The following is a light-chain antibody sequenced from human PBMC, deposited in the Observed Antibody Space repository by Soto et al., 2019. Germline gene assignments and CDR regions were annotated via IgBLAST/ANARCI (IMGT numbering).Light chain of an antibody. V-gene: IGKV1-5*03. Sequence: DIQMTQSPSTLSASVGDRVTITCRASQSISSWLAWYQQKPGKAPKLLIYKASSLESGVPSRFSGSGSGTEFTLTISSLQPDDFATYYCQQYNSYPYTFGQGTRLEIK. CDR2: KAS. CDR1: QSISSW. CDR3: QQYNSYPYT. J-gene: IGKJ2*01.